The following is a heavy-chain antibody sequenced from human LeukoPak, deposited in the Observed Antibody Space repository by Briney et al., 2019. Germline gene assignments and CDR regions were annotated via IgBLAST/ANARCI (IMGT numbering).Heavy chain of an antibody. D-gene: IGHD1-1*01. J-gene: IGHJ5*02. V-gene: IGHV3-48*01. Sequence: HPGGSMRLSCAAAGFTSSNYGMNWRRQAPGKVLEWGSYISGSSSVIHQADSVKGRFTISRDNAKNSVFLQMNSLRAEDTAVYYCARGSERLDNWFDPWGQGTLVTVSS. CDR3: ARGSERLDNWFDP. CDR2: ISGSSSVI. CDR1: GFTSSNYG.